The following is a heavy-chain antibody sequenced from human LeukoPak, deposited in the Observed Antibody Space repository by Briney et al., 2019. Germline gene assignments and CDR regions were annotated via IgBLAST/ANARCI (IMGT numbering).Heavy chain of an antibody. V-gene: IGHV3-74*01. CDR1: GFTFSTYW. D-gene: IGHD5-18*01. Sequence: QPGGSLRLSCAASGFTFSTYWMHWVRQAPGKGLVWVSRINTDGTSTNYADSVKGRFTISRDNSKNTLYLQMNSLRAEDTAVYYCARALSAMVPDYWGQGTLLTVSS. J-gene: IGHJ4*02. CDR3: ARALSAMVPDY. CDR2: INTDGTST.